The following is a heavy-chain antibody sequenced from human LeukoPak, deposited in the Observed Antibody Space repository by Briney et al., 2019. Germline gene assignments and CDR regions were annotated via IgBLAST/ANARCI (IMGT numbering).Heavy chain of an antibody. CDR2: IKQDGSEK. CDR3: ARDLDIVATSGAFDI. Sequence: GGSLRLSCAASGFTFSSYWMSWVRQAPGKGLEWVANIKQDGSEKYYVDSVKGRFAISRDNAKNSLYLQMNSLRAEDTAVYYCARDLDIVATSGAFDIWGQGTMVTVSS. J-gene: IGHJ3*02. D-gene: IGHD5-12*01. CDR1: GFTFSSYW. V-gene: IGHV3-7*01.